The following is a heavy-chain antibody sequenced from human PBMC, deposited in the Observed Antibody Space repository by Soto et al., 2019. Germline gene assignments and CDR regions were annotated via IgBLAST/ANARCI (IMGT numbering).Heavy chain of an antibody. CDR2: IYSGGST. Sequence: EVQLVESGGGLIQPGGSLRLSCAASGFTVSSNYMSWVRQAPGKGLEWVSVIYSGGSTYYADSVKGRFTISRDNSKNTLYLQMNSLRDEDTAVYYGARNYYDSGGGFDYWGQGTLVTVSS. J-gene: IGHJ4*02. CDR3: ARNYYDSGGGFDY. D-gene: IGHD3-22*01. V-gene: IGHV3-53*01. CDR1: GFTVSSNY.